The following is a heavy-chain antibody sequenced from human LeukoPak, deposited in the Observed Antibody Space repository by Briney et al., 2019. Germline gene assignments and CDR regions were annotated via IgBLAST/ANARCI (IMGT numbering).Heavy chain of an antibody. CDR2: IYYSGRT. J-gene: IGHJ3*02. CDR1: GGSISDYY. Sequence: SETLSLTCTASGGSISDYYWNWMRQPPGKGLEWIGYIYYSGRTNYNPSLKSRVSISVDTSKNQFSLKLSSVTAADTAVYYCARDFRGSVDAFDIWGQGTMVAVSS. V-gene: IGHV4-59*01. CDR3: ARDFRGSVDAFDI.